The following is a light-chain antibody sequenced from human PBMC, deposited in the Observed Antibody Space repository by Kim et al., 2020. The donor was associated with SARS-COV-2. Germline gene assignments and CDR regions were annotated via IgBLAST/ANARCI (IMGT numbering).Light chain of an antibody. Sequence: MAPGKHGRLTCAGVKLGEKYASWYQQKPGQSPLVVIFRDNRRPSGIPERFSGSNSGNTATLTISGTQAMDEADYYCQAWDSSIYVFGTGTKVTVL. CDR1: KLGEKY. CDR2: RDN. CDR3: QAWDSSIYV. J-gene: IGLJ1*01. V-gene: IGLV3-1*01.